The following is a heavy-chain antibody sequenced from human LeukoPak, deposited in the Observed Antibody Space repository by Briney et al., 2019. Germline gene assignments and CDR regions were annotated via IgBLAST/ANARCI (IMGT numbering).Heavy chain of an antibody. V-gene: IGHV3-23*01. J-gene: IGHJ2*01. Sequence: AGGSLRLSCAVSGLTFNSVSMSWVRQAPGKGLEWVAVISGSGGITVYADSVKGRFTIFRGNSKNTVYLQMNSLSAEDTAVYYCAKIAVPGYRYFDLWGRGTLVTVSS. CDR3: AKIAVPGYRYFDL. CDR1: GLTFNSVS. CDR2: ISGSGGIT. D-gene: IGHD6-19*01.